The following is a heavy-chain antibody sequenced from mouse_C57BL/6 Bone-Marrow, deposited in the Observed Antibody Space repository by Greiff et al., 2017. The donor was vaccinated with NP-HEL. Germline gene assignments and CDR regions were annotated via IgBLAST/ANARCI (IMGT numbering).Heavy chain of an antibody. J-gene: IGHJ1*03. CDR3: ARAMWLSWYFDV. D-gene: IGHD2-2*01. Sequence: QVQLQQSGAELVRPGASVKLSCKASGYTFTDYYINWVKQRPGQGLEWIARIYPGSGNTYYNEKFKGKATLTAEKSSSTAYMQLSSLTSKDSAVDVCARAMWLSWYFDVWGKGTTVTVSS. CDR2: IYPGSGNT. V-gene: IGHV1-76*01. CDR1: GYTFTDYY.